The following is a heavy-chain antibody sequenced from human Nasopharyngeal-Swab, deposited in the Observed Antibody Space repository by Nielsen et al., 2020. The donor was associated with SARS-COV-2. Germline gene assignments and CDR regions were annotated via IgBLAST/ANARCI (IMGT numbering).Heavy chain of an antibody. CDR2: IGTEGDT. V-gene: IGHV3-13*01. CDR3: ARARGINLGLGVVGDMDV. J-gene: IGHJ6*03. D-gene: IGHD3-3*01. CDR1: GFTFSSYD. Sequence: GGSLRLSCAASGFTFSSYDMHWVRQVTAKGLEWVSSIGTEGDTHYPDSVKGRFTISRENAKSSLYLQMNIVRAEDTGVYYCARARGINLGLGVVGDMDVWGKGTTVTVSS.